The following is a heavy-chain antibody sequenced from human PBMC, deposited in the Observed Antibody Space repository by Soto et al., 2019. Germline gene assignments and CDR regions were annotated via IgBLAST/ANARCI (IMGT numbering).Heavy chain of an antibody. V-gene: IGHV3-7*01. CDR2: IKLDGREK. Sequence: GGSLRLSCSASGFIFRRYWMAWVRQAPGKGLEWVATIKLDGREKNYLDSVQGRITISRDDAENSMSLQMSSLRGEDTAVYFCVRELDCYCPFDFWGQGTPVTVSS. D-gene: IGHD2-21*01. CDR3: VRELDCYCPFDF. J-gene: IGHJ4*02. CDR1: GFIFRRYW.